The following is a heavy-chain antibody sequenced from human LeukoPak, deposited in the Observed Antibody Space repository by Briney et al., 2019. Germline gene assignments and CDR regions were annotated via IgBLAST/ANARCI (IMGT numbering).Heavy chain of an antibody. V-gene: IGHV3-74*01. Sequence: GGSLRLSCATSGFPFSSYWMLWVRQVPGKGLVWVSRIDGYGNITDYADSVKGRFTISRDNTKNILYLQMNSLRAEDTAVYYCARFSSSTFDYWGQGTLVTASS. CDR2: IDGYGNIT. CDR1: GFPFSSYW. J-gene: IGHJ4*02. D-gene: IGHD6-13*01. CDR3: ARFSSSTFDY.